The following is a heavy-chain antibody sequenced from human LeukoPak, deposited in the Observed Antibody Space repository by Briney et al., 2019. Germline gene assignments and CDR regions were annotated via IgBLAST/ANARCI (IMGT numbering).Heavy chain of an antibody. Sequence: GGSLRLSCAASGLTFSDYYMSWLRQAPGKGLEWLSYISNSGSTVFYADSVKGRFTVSRDNAKRSLYLQIESLRDDDTAVYHCALGTINKDFYFGMDVWGQGTTVTVSS. V-gene: IGHV3-11*01. CDR3: ALGTINKDFYFGMDV. J-gene: IGHJ6*02. D-gene: IGHD2-8*01. CDR1: GLTFSDYY. CDR2: ISNSGSTV.